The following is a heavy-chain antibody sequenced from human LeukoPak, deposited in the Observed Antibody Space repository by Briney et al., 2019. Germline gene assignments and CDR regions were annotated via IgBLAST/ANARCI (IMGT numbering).Heavy chain of an antibody. D-gene: IGHD4-17*01. CDR1: GYTFTGYY. J-gene: IGHJ6*02. CDR3: ARERIYGDFYGMDV. CDR2: INPNSGGT. V-gene: IGHV1-2*02. Sequence: ASVKVSCKASGYTFTGYYMHWVQQAPGQGLEWMGWINPNSGGTNYAQKFQGRVTMTRDTSISTAYMELSRLRSDDTAVYYCARERIYGDFYGMDVWGQGTTVTVSS.